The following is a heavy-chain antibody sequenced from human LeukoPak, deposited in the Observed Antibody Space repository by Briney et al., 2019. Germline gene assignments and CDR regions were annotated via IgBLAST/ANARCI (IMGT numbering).Heavy chain of an antibody. CDR2: IKEDGTEK. J-gene: IGHJ4*02. CDR1: GFILSGYW. V-gene: IGHV3-7*01. CDR3: VRESRPGGAMGLYHNLDY. Sequence: GGSLRLSCAASGFILSGYWMSWVRQAPGKGLEWVANIKEDGTEKNLVDSVKGRFTISRDNTKNLLFLEMNNLRGDDTAIYYCVRESRPGGAMGLYHNLDYWGQGTLVAVSS. D-gene: IGHD1-1*01.